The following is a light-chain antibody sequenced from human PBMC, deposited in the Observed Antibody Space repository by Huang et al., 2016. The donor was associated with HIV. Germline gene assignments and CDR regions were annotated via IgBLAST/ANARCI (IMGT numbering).Light chain of an antibody. CDR2: DAS. V-gene: IGKV3-11*01. CDR3: QLRSTWPGDT. J-gene: IGKJ4*01. Sequence: EIVLTQSPATLSLSPGERATLSCRASQTVSSYLAWYQQKPGQAPRLLIYDASNRATGIPARFSGSGSGTDFTLTISSLEPENFAVYYCQLRSTWPGDTFGGGTKVEIE. CDR1: QTVSSY.